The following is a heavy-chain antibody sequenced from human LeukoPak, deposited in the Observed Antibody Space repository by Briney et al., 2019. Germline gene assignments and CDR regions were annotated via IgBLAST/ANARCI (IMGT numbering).Heavy chain of an antibody. Sequence: SETLSLTCTVSGGSISSGSYYWSWIRQPAGKGLEWIGRIYTSGSTNYNPSLRSRVTISVDTSKNQFSLKLSSVTAADTAVYYCARHRTRGPGYTRFDPWGQGTLVTVSS. D-gene: IGHD6-13*01. CDR3: ARHRTRGPGYTRFDP. CDR1: GGSISSGSYY. J-gene: IGHJ5*02. CDR2: IYTSGST. V-gene: IGHV4-61*02.